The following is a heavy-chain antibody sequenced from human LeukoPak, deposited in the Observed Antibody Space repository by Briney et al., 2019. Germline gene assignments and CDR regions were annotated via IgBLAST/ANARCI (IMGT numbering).Heavy chain of an antibody. J-gene: IGHJ5*02. Sequence: GGSLRLSCAASGFTFSSYAMSWVRQAPGKGLEWVSAISGSGGSRYYADSVKGRFTISRDNSKNTLYLQMNSLRAEDTAVYYCAKDAPITMIVVVIASWFDPWGQGTLVTVSS. CDR3: AKDAPITMIVVVIASWFDP. V-gene: IGHV3-23*01. CDR1: GFTFSSYA. CDR2: ISGSGGSR. D-gene: IGHD3-22*01.